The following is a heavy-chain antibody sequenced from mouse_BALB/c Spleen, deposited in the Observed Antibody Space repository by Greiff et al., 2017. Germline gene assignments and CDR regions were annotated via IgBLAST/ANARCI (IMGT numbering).Heavy chain of an antibody. Sequence: DVKLVESGGGLVKPGGSLKLSCAASGFTFSSYTMSWVRQTPEKRLEWVATISSGGSYTYYPDSVKGRFTISRDNAKNTLYLQMSSLKSEDTAMYYCTRDYGYEDAMDYWGQGTSVTVSS. CDR3: TRDYGYEDAMDY. J-gene: IGHJ4*01. D-gene: IGHD2-2*01. V-gene: IGHV5-6-4*01. CDR1: GFTFSSYT. CDR2: ISSGGSYT.